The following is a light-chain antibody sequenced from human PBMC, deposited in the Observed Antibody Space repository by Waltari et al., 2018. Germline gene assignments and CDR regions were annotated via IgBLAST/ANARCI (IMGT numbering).Light chain of an antibody. CDR3: ATWDDRLSDYV. Sequence: QSVLTQPPSVSGTPGQRVIISCSGSSSNIGSNYVYWYQQLLGTAPKLLIYRNNQRPSGVPDRFSGSKSGTSSSRAISGLRSEDEADYYCATWDDRLSDYVFGTGTKVTAL. V-gene: IGLV1-47*01. CDR2: RNN. J-gene: IGLJ1*01. CDR1: SSNIGSNY.